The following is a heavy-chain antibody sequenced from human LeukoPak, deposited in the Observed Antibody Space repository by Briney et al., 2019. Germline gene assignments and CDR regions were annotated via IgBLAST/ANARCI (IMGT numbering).Heavy chain of an antibody. Sequence: GRSLRLSCVASGFTFSNYAMHWVRQAPGKGLECVAVISYDGTSRHYPDSVKGRFTISRDNSNNTLYLQLNSLSAEDTAVYYYATSLRNPGYWGQGTLVTVSS. D-gene: IGHD7-27*01. J-gene: IGHJ4*02. CDR3: ATSLRNPGY. CDR2: ISYDGTSR. V-gene: IGHV3-30*04. CDR1: GFTFSNYA.